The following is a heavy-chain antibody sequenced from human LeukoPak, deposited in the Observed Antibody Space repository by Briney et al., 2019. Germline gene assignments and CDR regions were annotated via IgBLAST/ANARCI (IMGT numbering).Heavy chain of an antibody. J-gene: IGHJ4*02. D-gene: IGHD6-19*01. CDR3: ATVLYSSGRLDY. Sequence: ASVKVSCKVSGYTLTELSMHWVRQAPGKGLEWMGGFDPEDGETIYAQKFQGRVTMTEDTSTDTAYMELSSLRSEDTAVYYCATVLYSSGRLDYWGQGTLVTVPS. CDR1: GYTLTELS. CDR2: FDPEDGET. V-gene: IGHV1-24*01.